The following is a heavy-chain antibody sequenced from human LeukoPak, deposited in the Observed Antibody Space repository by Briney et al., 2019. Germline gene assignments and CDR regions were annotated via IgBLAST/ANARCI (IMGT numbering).Heavy chain of an antibody. V-gene: IGHV3-30*18. CDR2: ISYDGSNK. CDR3: AKDQGWSGSVDY. CDR1: GFTFSSYG. J-gene: IGHJ4*02. D-gene: IGHD3-3*01. Sequence: GGSVRLSCVASGFTFSSYGMHWVRQAPGKGLEWVAVISYDGSNKYYADSVKGRFTISRDNSKNTLYLQMNSLRAEDTAVYYCAKDQGWSGSVDYWGQGTLVTVSS.